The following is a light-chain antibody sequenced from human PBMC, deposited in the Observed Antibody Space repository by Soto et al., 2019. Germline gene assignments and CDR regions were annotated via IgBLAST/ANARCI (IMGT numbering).Light chain of an antibody. J-gene: IGKJ2*01. V-gene: IGKV3-20*01. CDR2: GAS. Sequence: ERVLTQFPGTLSLSPGERATLSCRTSQSVSSTYLAWYQQKPGQAPRLLIHGASSRATGIPDRFSGSRSGTDFTLTISRLEPEDFAMYYCLQFGSSAYTFGQGTKLEI. CDR1: QSVSSTY. CDR3: LQFGSSAYT.